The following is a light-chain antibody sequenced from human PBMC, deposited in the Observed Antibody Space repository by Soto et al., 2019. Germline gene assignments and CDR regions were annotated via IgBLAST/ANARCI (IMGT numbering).Light chain of an antibody. V-gene: IGLV3-21*02. Sequence: SYELAQTSSVSVAPGQTARISCGGNNIGGKSVHWYQQKPGQAPVVVVYDDSDRPSGIPERFSGSNSGNTATLTISRVEAGDEADYHCQVWDDNSDHHVFGTGTKVTV. CDR2: DDS. CDR3: QVWDDNSDHHV. CDR1: NIGGKS. J-gene: IGLJ1*01.